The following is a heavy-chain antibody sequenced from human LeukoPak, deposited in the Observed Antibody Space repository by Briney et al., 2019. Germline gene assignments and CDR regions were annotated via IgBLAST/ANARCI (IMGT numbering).Heavy chain of an antibody. CDR3: AGAYCSSTSCYFDY. J-gene: IGHJ4*02. V-gene: IGHV3-21*01. D-gene: IGHD2-2*01. Sequence: PGGSLRLSCAASGFTFSSYSMNWVRQAPGKGLEWVPSISSSSSYIYYADSVKGRFTISRDNAKNSLYLQMNSLRAEDTAVYYCAGAYCSSTSCYFDYWGQGTLVTVSS. CDR1: GFTFSSYS. CDR2: ISSSSSYI.